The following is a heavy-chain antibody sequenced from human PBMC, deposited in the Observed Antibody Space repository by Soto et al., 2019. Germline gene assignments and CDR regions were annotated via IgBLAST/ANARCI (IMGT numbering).Heavy chain of an antibody. V-gene: IGHV4-39*01. J-gene: IGHJ2*01. CDR1: GGSISSSSYY. Sequence: PSETLSLTCTVSGGSISSSSYYWGWIRQPPGKGLEWIGSIYYSGSTYYNPSLKSRVTIPVDTSKNQFSLKLSSVTAADTAVYYCARRNYCDSSGYYYSWYFDLWGRGTLVTVSS. CDR3: ARRNYCDSSGYYYSWYFDL. D-gene: IGHD3-22*01. CDR2: IYYSGST.